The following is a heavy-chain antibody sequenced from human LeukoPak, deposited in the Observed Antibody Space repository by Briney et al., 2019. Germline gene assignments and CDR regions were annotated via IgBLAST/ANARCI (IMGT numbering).Heavy chain of an antibody. J-gene: IGHJ4*02. D-gene: IGHD5-18*01. V-gene: IGHV1-2*02. CDR1: GYTFTVYF. Sequence: GASVKVSCKASGYTFTVYFMHWVRQAPGQGLEWMGWINPNSGGTNYAQKLQGRVTMTTDTSTSTAYMELRSLRSDDTAMYYCARDRMDTGTYFDYWGQGTLVTVSS. CDR3: ARDRMDTGTYFDY. CDR2: INPNSGGT.